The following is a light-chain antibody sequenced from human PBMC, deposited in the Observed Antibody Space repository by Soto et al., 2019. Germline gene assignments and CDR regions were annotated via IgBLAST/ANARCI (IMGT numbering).Light chain of an antibody. J-gene: IGLJ1*01. V-gene: IGLV2-14*03. CDR3: NSYTSSSTQV. CDR2: DVN. Sequence: QSALTQPASVSGSPGQSIAISCTGTSSDVGAYNYVSWYQHHPGKAPKLIIYDVNNRPSGVSNRFSGSKSGNTASLTISGLQAEDEADYYCNSYTSSSTQVFGTGTKLTVL. CDR1: SSDVGAYNY.